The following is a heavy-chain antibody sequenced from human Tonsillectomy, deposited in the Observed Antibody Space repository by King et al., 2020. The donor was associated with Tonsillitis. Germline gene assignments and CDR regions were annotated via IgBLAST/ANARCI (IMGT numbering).Heavy chain of an antibody. V-gene: IGHV3-9*01. CDR3: AKDDRLAARSLAGGMDV. CDR1: GFTFDDYA. D-gene: IGHD6-6*01. CDR2: ISWNSGSI. Sequence: VQLVESGGGLVQPGRSLRLSCAASGFTFDDYAIHWVRHAPGKGLEWVSGISWNSGSIGYADSVKGRFTISRDNAKNSLYLQMNSLRAEDTALYYCAKDDRLAARSLAGGMDVWGQGTTVTVSS. J-gene: IGHJ6*02.